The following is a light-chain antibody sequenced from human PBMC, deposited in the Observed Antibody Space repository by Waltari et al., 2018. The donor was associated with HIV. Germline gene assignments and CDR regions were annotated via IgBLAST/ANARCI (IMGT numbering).Light chain of an antibody. CDR1: SSNIGSNY. Sequence: QSVLTQPPSASGTPGQRVTSPCSGGSSNIGSNYVHWYQQLPGTAPRLLLYSTNQRPSRVPDRFSGSKSGTSASLAISGLQSEDEADYYCATLDDTLNGVIFGGGTKLTVL. CDR2: STN. CDR3: ATLDDTLNGVI. J-gene: IGLJ2*01. V-gene: IGLV1-44*01.